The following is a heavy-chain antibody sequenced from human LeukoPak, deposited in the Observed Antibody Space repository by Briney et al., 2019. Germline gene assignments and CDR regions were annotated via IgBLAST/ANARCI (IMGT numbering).Heavy chain of an antibody. CDR2: IYYSGST. D-gene: IGHD2-8*01. Sequence: SETLSLTCTVSGGSISSSSYYWGWIRQPPGKGLEWIGSIYYSGSTYYNPSLKSRVTISVDTSKNQFSLKLSSVTAADTAVYYCARDHSNFPADWGQGTLVTVSS. J-gene: IGHJ4*02. CDR3: ARDHSNFPAD. CDR1: GGSISSSSYY. V-gene: IGHV4-39*07.